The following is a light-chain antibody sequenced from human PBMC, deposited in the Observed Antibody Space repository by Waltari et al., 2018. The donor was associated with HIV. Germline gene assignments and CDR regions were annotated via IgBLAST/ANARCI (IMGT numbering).Light chain of an antibody. Sequence: SYHLTQPPSVSVSPGQTATITCSGDELGDKYTCWYQQRPAQSPVLVISQNTKRPSGFPERFSGSASGNTATLTISGAQAVDEADYYCQAWDSSTDVVFGGGTKLTVL. V-gene: IGLV3-1*01. CDR3: QAWDSSTDVV. CDR1: ELGDKY. J-gene: IGLJ3*02. CDR2: QNT.